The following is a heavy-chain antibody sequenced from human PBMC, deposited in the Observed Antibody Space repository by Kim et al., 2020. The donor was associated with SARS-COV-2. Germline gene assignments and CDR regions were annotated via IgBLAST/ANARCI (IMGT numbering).Heavy chain of an antibody. CDR1: GYTFTGYY. CDR3: ARDRGYGDKKGPFDY. Sequence: ASVKVSCKASGYTFTGYYMHWVRQAPGQGLEWMGWINPNSGGTNYAQKFQGRVTMTRDTSISTAYMELSRLRSDDTAVYYCARDRGYGDKKGPFDYWGQGTLVTVSS. D-gene: IGHD4-17*01. CDR2: INPNSGGT. J-gene: IGHJ4*02. V-gene: IGHV1-2*02.